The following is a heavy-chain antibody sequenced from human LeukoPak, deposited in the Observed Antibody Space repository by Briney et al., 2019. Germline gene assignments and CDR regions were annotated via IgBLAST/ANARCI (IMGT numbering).Heavy chain of an antibody. CDR2: IKQDGSEK. CDR3: ARDLTDCSSTSCFYYMDV. J-gene: IGHJ6*03. Sequence: GGSLRLSCAASGFTLSDYWMSCVRQAPGKGLEWVANIKQDGSEKYYVDSVKGRFTISRDNAKNSLYLQMNSLRAEDTAVYYCARDLTDCSSTSCFYYMDVWGKGTTVTVSS. D-gene: IGHD2-2*01. CDR1: GFTLSDYW. V-gene: IGHV3-7*01.